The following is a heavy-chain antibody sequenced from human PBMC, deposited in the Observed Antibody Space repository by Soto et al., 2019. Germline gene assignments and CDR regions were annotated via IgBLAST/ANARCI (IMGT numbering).Heavy chain of an antibody. V-gene: IGHV4-61*01. D-gene: IGHD3-10*01. CDR2: TFVTGAT. CDR3: ARGRAASAGSSLGRRMDV. CDR1: GEAVGSGQSY. J-gene: IGHJ6*02. Sequence: QVQLQESGPGLVKPSETLSLICFVSGEAVGSGQSYWNWIRPAPGKGLEWIGHTFVTGATKYSASLKSRVTMSVDTSKSQISLNLTSVTAADSATYFCARGRAASAGSSLGRRMDVWGQGTTVTVAS.